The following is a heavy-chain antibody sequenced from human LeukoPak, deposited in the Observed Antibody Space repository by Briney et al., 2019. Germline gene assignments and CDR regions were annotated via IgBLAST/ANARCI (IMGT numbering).Heavy chain of an antibody. Sequence: SVKVSCKASGGTFSSYAISWVRQAPGQGLEWMGRIIPILGIANYAQKFQGRVTITADKSTSTAYMELSSLRSEDTAVYYCATSDLYSSSWYDHWGQGTLVTVSS. CDR2: IIPILGIA. J-gene: IGHJ5*02. CDR1: GGTFSSYA. CDR3: ATSDLYSSSWYDH. D-gene: IGHD6-13*01. V-gene: IGHV1-69*04.